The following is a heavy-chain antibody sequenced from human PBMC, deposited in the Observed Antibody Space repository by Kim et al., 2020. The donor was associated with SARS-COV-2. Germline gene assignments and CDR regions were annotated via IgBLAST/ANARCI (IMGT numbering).Heavy chain of an antibody. CDR3: AKEFLSDSTPFGMDV. Sequence: DSVKGRFTISRDNSKNTLYLQMNSLRAEDTAVYYCAKEFLSDSTPFGMDVWGQGTTVTVSS. D-gene: IGHD2-2*01. V-gene: IGHV3-30*02. J-gene: IGHJ6*02.